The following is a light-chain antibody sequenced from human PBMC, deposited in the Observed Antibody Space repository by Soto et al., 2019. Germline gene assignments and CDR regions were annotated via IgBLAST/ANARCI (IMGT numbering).Light chain of an antibody. CDR1: TSNIGTNS. CDR2: SND. V-gene: IGLV1-44*01. Sequence: QSVLTQPPSASGTPGQTVTISCSGGTSNIGTNSIAWYQHLPGTAPKVLIYSNDQRPSGVPDRFSGSKSDTSASLAISGLQSQDEADYYCAACDDSLKVVVFGGGTKVTVL. CDR3: AACDDSLKVVV. J-gene: IGLJ2*01.